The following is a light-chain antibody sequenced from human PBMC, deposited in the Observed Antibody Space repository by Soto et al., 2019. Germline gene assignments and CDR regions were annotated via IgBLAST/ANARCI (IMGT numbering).Light chain of an antibody. CDR3: SSYAGSNNLRV. V-gene: IGLV2-8*01. CDR2: EVS. CDR1: SSDVGGYNY. J-gene: IGLJ1*01. Sequence: QSVLTQPPSASGSPGQSVTISCTGNSSDVGGYNYVSWYQQHPGKAPKLMIYEVSKRPSGVPDRFSGSKSDNPASLTVSGLQAEDEADYYCSSYAGSNNLRVFGSGTKVTVL.